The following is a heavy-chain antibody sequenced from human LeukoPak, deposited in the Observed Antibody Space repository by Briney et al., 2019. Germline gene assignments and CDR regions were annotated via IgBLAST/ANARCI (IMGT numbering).Heavy chain of an antibody. Sequence: PGGSLRLSCAASGFTFSSYGMHWVRQAPGKGLEWVAVISYDGSNKYYADSVKGRFTISRDNSKNTLYLQMNSLRAEDTAVYYCARAGYSYGGDYYYMDVWGKGTTVTVSS. CDR3: ARAGYSYGGDYYYMDV. CDR2: ISYDGSNK. D-gene: IGHD5-18*01. V-gene: IGHV3-30*03. J-gene: IGHJ6*03. CDR1: GFTFSSYG.